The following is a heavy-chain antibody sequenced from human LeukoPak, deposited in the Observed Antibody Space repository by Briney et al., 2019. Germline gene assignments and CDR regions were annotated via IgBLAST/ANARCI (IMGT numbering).Heavy chain of an antibody. CDR3: AAQVNYHDSTVWDP. CDR2: IVVGSGNT. V-gene: IGHV1-58*01. CDR1: GFTFRTSA. Sequence: SVKVSCKASGFTFRTSAVQWVRQARGQRLEWIGWIVVGSGNTNYAQKFQERVTISRDMSTSTAYMELSSLRSEGTAVYYCAAQVNYHDSTVWDPWGQGTLVTVSS. J-gene: IGHJ5*02. D-gene: IGHD3-22*01.